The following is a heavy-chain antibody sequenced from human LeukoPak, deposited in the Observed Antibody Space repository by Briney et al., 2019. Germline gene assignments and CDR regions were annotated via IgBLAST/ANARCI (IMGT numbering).Heavy chain of an antibody. CDR1: GYTFTGYY. CDR2: INPNSGGT. Sequence: ASVKVSFKASGYTFTGYYMHWVRQAPGQGLEWMGWINPNSGGTNYAQKFQGRVTMTRDTSISTAYMELSRLRSDDTAVYYCASSSILRFLEWSLGYWGRGTLVTVSS. V-gene: IGHV1-2*02. D-gene: IGHD3-3*01. CDR3: ASSSILRFLEWSLGY. J-gene: IGHJ4*02.